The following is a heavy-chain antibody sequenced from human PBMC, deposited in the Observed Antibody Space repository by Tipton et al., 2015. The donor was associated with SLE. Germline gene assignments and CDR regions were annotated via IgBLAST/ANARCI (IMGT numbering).Heavy chain of an antibody. CDR1: GFTFSSYA. Sequence: LRLSCAASGFTFSSYAMSWIRQPPGKGLEWIGYIYTSGSTNYNPSLKSRVTISVDTSKNQFSLKLSSVTAADTAVYYCARPRYDILTGYFDYWGQGTLVTVSS. CDR2: IYTSGST. J-gene: IGHJ4*02. V-gene: IGHV4-4*08. CDR3: ARPRYDILTGYFDY. D-gene: IGHD3-9*01.